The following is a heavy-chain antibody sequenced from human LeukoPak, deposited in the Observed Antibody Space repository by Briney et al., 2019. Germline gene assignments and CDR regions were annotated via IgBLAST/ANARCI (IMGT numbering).Heavy chain of an antibody. Sequence: EPSETLSLTCAVYGGSFSGYYWSWIRQPPGKGLEWIGEINHSGSTYYNPSLKSRVTISVDRSKNQFSLKLSSVTAADTAVYYCARGFLEWLYYDYWGQGTLVTVSS. D-gene: IGHD3-3*01. V-gene: IGHV4-34*01. CDR1: GGSFSGYY. J-gene: IGHJ4*02. CDR3: ARGFLEWLYYDY. CDR2: INHSGST.